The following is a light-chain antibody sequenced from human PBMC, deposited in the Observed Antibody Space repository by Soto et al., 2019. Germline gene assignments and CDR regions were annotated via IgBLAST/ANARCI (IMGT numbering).Light chain of an antibody. CDR1: QGIINY. V-gene: IGKV1-27*01. Sequence: DIQMTHSPSSLSASVGDRVTITCRASQGIINYLAWYQQKPGKVPKLLIYAASTLQSGVPSRFSGSGSGTDFTRTISSLQPEDCATDYCQQYNSAPHTFGQGTKLEIK. J-gene: IGKJ2*01. CDR2: AAS. CDR3: QQYNSAPHT.